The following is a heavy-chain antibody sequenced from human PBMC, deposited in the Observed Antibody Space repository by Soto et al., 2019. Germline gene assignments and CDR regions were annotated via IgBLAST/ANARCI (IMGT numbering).Heavy chain of an antibody. CDR2: ISWNSGSI. CDR1: GFTFDDYA. J-gene: IGHJ4*02. V-gene: IGHV3-9*01. CDR3: AKDSGGYARAPNYFDC. D-gene: IGHD5-12*01. Sequence: EVQLVESGGGLVQPGRSLRLSCAASGFTFDDYAMHWVRQAPGKGLEWVSGISWNSGSIGYADSVKGRFTISRDNAKNSLYLQMNSLIAEDTALYYCAKDSGGYARAPNYFDCWGQGTLVTVSS.